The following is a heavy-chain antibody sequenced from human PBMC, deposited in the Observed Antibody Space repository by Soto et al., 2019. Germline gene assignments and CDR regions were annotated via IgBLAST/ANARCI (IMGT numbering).Heavy chain of an antibody. V-gene: IGHV4-31*03. J-gene: IGHJ6*02. CDR2: IYYSGST. CDR1: GGSISSGGYY. CDR3: ARSADNPPNDYGDYEMNSYGMDV. Sequence: SETLSLTCTVSGGSISSGGYYWSWIRQHPGKGLEWIGYIYYSGSTDYNPSLKSRVTISVDTSKNQFSLKLSSVTAADTAVYYCARSADNPPNDYGDYEMNSYGMDVWGQGTTVTVSS. D-gene: IGHD4-17*01.